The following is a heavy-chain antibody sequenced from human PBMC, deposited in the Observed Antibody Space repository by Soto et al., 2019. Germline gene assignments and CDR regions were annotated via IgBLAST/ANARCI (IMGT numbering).Heavy chain of an antibody. D-gene: IGHD2-2*02. V-gene: IGHV1-3*01. CDR3: ARAVVPAAILSP. CDR2: INAGNGNT. Sequence: ASVEVSCKASGYTFTSYAIHWVRQAPGQRLEWMGWINAGNGNTKYSQKFQGRVTITRDTSASTAYMELSSLRSEDTAVYYCARAVVPAAILSPWGQGTLLTFYS. J-gene: IGHJ5*02. CDR1: GYTFTSYA.